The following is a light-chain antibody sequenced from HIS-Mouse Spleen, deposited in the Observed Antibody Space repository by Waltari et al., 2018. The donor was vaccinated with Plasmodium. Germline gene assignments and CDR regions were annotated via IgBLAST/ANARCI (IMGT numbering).Light chain of an antibody. Sequence: SYELTQPPSVSVSPGQPASITCSGDKLGYTYACWYQQKPGQSPVLVIYQDSKRPSGIPERFSGSNSGNTATLTISGTQAMDEADYYCQAWDSSTVVFGGGTKLTVL. CDR3: QAWDSSTVV. J-gene: IGLJ2*01. CDR1: KLGYTY. CDR2: QDS. V-gene: IGLV3-1*01.